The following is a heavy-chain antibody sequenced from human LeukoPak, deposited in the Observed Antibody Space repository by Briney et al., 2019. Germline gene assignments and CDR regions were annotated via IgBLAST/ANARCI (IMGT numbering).Heavy chain of an antibody. V-gene: IGHV4-61*02. CDR2: IYTSGST. Sequence: SETLSLTCTVSGGSISSGRYYWSWIRQPAGKGLEWIGRIYTSGSTNYTPSLKSRVTISVDTSKNQFSLKLSSVTAADTAVYYCARSAEGVPAIFGVSGPYGMDVWGQGTTVTVSS. CDR3: ARSAEGVPAIFGVSGPYGMDV. CDR1: GGSISSGRYY. J-gene: IGHJ6*02. D-gene: IGHD3-3*01.